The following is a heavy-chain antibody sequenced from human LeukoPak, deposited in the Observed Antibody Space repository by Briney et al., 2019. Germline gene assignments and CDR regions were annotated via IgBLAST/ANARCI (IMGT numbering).Heavy chain of an antibody. CDR2: IIPIFGIA. D-gene: IGHD4-23*01. Sequence: SVTVSCKASGGTFSSYAISWVRQAPGQGLEWMGRIIPIFGIANYAQKFQGRVTITADKSTSTAYMELSSLRSEDTAVYYCARGNGYGGNSHAFDIWGQGTMVTVSS. CDR1: GGTFSSYA. J-gene: IGHJ3*02. CDR3: ARGNGYGGNSHAFDI. V-gene: IGHV1-69*04.